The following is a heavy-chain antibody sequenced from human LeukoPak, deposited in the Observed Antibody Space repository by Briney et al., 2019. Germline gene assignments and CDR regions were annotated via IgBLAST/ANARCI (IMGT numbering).Heavy chain of an antibody. CDR3: AREAVGGSQFDY. J-gene: IGHJ4*02. Sequence: SQTLSLTCTVSGGSISSDDYYWSWIRQPPGKGLGWVGCIYYSGSTHYNPSLKSRVTISVDTSKNQFSLKLTSVTAADTAVYYCAREAVGGSQFDYWGQGTLVTVSS. V-gene: IGHV4-30-4*01. CDR1: GGSISSDDYY. CDR2: IYYSGST. D-gene: IGHD6-25*01.